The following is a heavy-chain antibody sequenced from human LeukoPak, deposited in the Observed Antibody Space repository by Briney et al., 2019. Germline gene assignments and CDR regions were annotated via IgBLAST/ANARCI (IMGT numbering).Heavy chain of an antibody. Sequence: PSETLSLTCTVPGGSISSSSYYWGWIRQPPGKGLEWIGSIYYSGSTYYNPSLKSRVTISVDTSKNQFSLKLSSVTAADTAVYYCARGKRYMGAFDIWGQGTMVTVSS. CDR1: GGSISSSSYY. CDR3: ARGKRYMGAFDI. V-gene: IGHV4-39*07. D-gene: IGHD5-18*01. CDR2: IYYSGST. J-gene: IGHJ3*02.